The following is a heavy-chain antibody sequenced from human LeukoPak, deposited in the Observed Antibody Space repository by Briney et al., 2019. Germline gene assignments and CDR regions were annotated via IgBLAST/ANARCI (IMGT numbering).Heavy chain of an antibody. D-gene: IGHD3-16*02. J-gene: IGHJ3*02. CDR2: INHSGST. CDR1: GGSFSGYY. CDR3: ARGGAPNYDYVWGSYRYTGAFDI. V-gene: IGHV4-34*01. Sequence: SGTLSLTCAVYGGSFSGYYWSWIRQPPGKGLEWIGEINHSGSTNYNPSLKSRVTISVDTSKNQFSLKLSSVTAADTAVYYCARGGAPNYDYVWGSYRYTGAFDIWGQGTMVTVSS.